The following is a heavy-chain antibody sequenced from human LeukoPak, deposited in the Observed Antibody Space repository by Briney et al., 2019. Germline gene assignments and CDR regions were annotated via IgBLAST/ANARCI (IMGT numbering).Heavy chain of an antibody. CDR1: QFTFSHFG. V-gene: IGHV3-30*02. J-gene: IGHJ4*02. D-gene: IGHD3-22*01. Sequence: WGSLTLSCVASQFTFSHFGMPWVRQAPGKGLEWVAVIRYDGANKYYVDSVKGRFTISRDNSKNTLYLQMDSLRAEDTAVYYCAKDEYYYDSSGSFDCWGQGTLVTVSS. CDR3: AKDEYYYDSSGSFDC. CDR2: IRYDGANK.